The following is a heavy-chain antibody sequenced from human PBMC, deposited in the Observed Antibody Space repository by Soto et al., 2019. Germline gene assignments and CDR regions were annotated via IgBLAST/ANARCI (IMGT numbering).Heavy chain of an antibody. J-gene: IGHJ4*02. D-gene: IGHD4-17*01. V-gene: IGHV3-23*01. CDR3: AKRLTKVNTVFEC. CDR1: GLTSSTYA. Sequence: EVQLLESGGDLVQPGGALRLSCAASGLTSSTYAMSWGRQAPGKGLEWVSGISGSGGNTYYADYVKGRVTISRDNSKNMLYLQMHSLRAEDTAVYYCAKRLTKVNTVFECWGQGTLVSVSS. CDR2: ISGSGGNT.